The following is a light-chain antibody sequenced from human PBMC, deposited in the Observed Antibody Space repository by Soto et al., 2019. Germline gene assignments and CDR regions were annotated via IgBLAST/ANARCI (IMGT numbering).Light chain of an antibody. CDR1: QNLLYSSNNKNY. Sequence: DVVMTQSPDSLAVSLGERATINCKSSQNLLYSSNNKNYFAWYQQKPGHPPKLLIYWASTRESGVPDRFSGSGSETDFTLTISSLQAEDVAVYYCQQYYSLPLTFGGGTKVEIK. V-gene: IGKV4-1*01. CDR3: QQYYSLPLT. CDR2: WAS. J-gene: IGKJ4*01.